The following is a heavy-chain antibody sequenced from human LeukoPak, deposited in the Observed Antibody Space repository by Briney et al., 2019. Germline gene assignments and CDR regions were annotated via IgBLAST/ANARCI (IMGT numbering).Heavy chain of an antibody. CDR2: IIPIFGTA. D-gene: IGHD6-13*01. CDR1: GGTFSNYA. J-gene: IGHJ4*02. CDR3: ARAPRYSSSWYFDY. Sequence: ASVKVSCKASGGTFSNYAISWVRQAPGQGLECMGGIIPIFGTANYAQKFQGRVTITADESTSTAYMELSSLRSEDTAVYYCARAPRYSSSWYFDYWGQGTLVTVSS. V-gene: IGHV1-69*13.